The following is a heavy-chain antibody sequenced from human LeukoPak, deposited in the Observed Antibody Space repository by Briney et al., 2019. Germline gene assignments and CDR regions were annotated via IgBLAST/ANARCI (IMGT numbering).Heavy chain of an antibody. CDR2: VYTSGGT. CDR3: AGGHSGSSAKILYYYYMDV. J-gene: IGHJ6*03. V-gene: IGHV4-4*07. Sequence: KPSETLSLTCTVSGGSISSSYWSWIRQPAGKGLEWIGRVYTSGGTNYNPSLKSRVTISIDTAKNQISLKVRSVTAADTAIYYCAGGHSGSSAKILYYYYMDVWGKGTTVTVSS. D-gene: IGHD1-26*01. CDR1: GGSISSSY.